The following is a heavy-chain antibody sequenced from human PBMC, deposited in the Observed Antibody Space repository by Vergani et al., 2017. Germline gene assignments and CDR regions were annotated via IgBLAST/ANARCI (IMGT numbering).Heavy chain of an antibody. Sequence: QVQLQESGPGLVKPSETLSLTCTVSGGSISSYYWSWIRQPPGEGLEWIGYIYYSGSTNYNPSLKSRVTISVDTSKNQFSLKLSSVTAADTAVYYCARGRGWFDPWGQGTLVTVSS. V-gene: IGHV4-59*01. J-gene: IGHJ5*02. CDR3: ARGRGWFDP. CDR1: GGSISSYY. CDR2: IYYSGST.